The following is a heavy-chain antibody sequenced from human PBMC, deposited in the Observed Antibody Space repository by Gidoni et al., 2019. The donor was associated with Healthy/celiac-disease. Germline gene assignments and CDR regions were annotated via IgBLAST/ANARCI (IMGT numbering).Heavy chain of an antibody. D-gene: IGHD6-13*01. CDR2: IWYDGSNK. J-gene: IGHJ4*02. CDR1: VFTFSSYG. Sequence: QVQLVESGGGVVQPGRSLRLSCAASVFTFSSYGMHWVRQAPGKGLEWVAVIWYDGSNKYYADSVKGRFTISRDNSKNTLYLQMNSLRAEDTAVYYCARESIAAAGTGNFDYWGQGTLVTVSS. V-gene: IGHV3-33*01. CDR3: ARESIAAAGTGNFDY.